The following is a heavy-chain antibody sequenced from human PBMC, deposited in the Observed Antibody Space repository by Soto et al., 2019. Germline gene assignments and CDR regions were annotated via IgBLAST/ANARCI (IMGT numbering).Heavy chain of an antibody. Sequence: QVQLVESGGGVVQPGRSLRLSCVASGFSFSSHAMHWVRQAPGKGLEWVAVIPYDGSDTYHADSVKGRFTISRDNSKNTLYLQMTRLRAEDTSVYYCAKDVAQQPRQYYYGIDVLGQGTTVNVPS. D-gene: IGHD6-13*01. CDR1: GFSFSSHA. V-gene: IGHV3-30*04. CDR3: AKDVAQQPRQYYYGIDV. CDR2: IPYDGSDT. J-gene: IGHJ6*02.